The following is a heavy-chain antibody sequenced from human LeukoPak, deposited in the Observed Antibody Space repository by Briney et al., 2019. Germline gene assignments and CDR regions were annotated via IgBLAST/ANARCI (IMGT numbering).Heavy chain of an antibody. CDR2: ISWNSGSI. CDR3: AKVQWGEMASGYFDY. V-gene: IGHV3-9*01. D-gene: IGHD5-24*01. J-gene: IGHJ4*02. Sequence: GRSLRLSCAASGFTFDDYAMHWVRQAPGKGLEWVSGISWNSGSIGYADSVKGRFTISRDNAKNSLYLQMNSLRAEDTALYYCAKVQWGEMASGYFDYWGQGTLVTVSS. CDR1: GFTFDDYA.